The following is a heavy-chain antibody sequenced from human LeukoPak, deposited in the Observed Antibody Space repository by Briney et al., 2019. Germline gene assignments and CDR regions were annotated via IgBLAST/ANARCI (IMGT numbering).Heavy chain of an antibody. D-gene: IGHD1/OR15-1a*01. V-gene: IGHV1-69*05. CDR1: GGTFSSYA. J-gene: IGHJ3*02. CDR3: ATGPGYWNNDAFAI. CDR2: IIPIFGTA. Sequence: SVKVSCKASGGTFSSYAISWVRQAPGQGLEWMGRIIPIFGTANYAQKFQGRVTITTDESTSTAYMELSSLRSEDTAVYYCATGPGYWNNDAFAIWGQGTMLTVSS.